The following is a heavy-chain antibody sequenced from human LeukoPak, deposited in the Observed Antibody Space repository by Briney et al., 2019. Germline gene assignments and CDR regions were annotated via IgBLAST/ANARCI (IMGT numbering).Heavy chain of an antibody. D-gene: IGHD1-26*01. CDR3: AKNTGTYDGLIDS. J-gene: IGHJ4*02. V-gene: IGHV3-30*18. Sequence: GGSLRLSCAAPGFTFSSYGLHWVRQAPGKGLEWVAVISYDGGNKFCADSVKGRFTISRDNSKNTLYLQMNSLRAEDTAMYYCAKNTGTYDGLIDSWGQGTLVTVSS. CDR2: ISYDGGNK. CDR1: GFTFSSYG.